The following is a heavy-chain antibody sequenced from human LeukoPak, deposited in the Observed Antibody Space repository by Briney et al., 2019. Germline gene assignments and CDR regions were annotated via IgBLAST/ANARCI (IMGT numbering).Heavy chain of an antibody. CDR3: ARDSAYYDILTGYDY. Sequence: ASVKVSCKASGYTFTGYYMHWVRQAPGQGLEWMGWINPNSGGTYYAQKFQGRVTMTRDTSISTAYMELSRLRSDDTAVYYCARDSAYYDILTGYDYWGQGTLVTVSS. CDR1: GYTFTGYY. CDR2: INPNSGGT. V-gene: IGHV1-2*02. J-gene: IGHJ4*02. D-gene: IGHD3-9*01.